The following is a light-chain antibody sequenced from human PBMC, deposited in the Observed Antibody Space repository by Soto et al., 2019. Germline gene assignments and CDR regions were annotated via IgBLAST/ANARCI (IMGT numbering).Light chain of an antibody. CDR2: DAT. CDR1: QSISRW. V-gene: IGKV1-5*01. CDR3: QQYSSYRT. J-gene: IGKJ1*01. Sequence: DIQMTESPSTLSAPVGARVPITCRARQSISRWLAWYPQKPGKAPKLLIHDATSLESGVTSRFSGSGSGTDFTLTISSLQPDDFATYYCQQYSSYRTFAQGTKVDIK.